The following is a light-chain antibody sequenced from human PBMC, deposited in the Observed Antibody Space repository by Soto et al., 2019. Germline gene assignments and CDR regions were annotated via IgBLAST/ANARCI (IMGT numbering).Light chain of an antibody. CDR2: EVS. CDR3: SSFSATTTTTVV. Sequence: QSALTQPASVSGSPGQSIPISCTGTSSDVGAYKYVSWYQQHPGKAPKLIIYEVSNRPSGVPNRFSASKSGNTASLTISGLQTEDEADYFCSSFSATTTTTVVFGGGTKLTVL. J-gene: IGLJ2*01. V-gene: IGLV2-14*01. CDR1: SSDVGAYKY.